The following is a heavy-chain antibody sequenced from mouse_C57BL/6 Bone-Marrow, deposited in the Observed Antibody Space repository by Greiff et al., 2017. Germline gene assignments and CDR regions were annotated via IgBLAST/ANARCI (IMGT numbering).Heavy chain of an antibody. D-gene: IGHD1-1*01. V-gene: IGHV1-74*01. Sequence: QVQLQQPGAELVKPGASVKVSCKASGYTFTSYWMHWVKQRPGQGLEWIGRIHPSDSDTNYNQKFKGKATLTVDKSSSTAYMQLSSLTSEDSAVYYGANNSDYGSSPYCYDMDYWGQGTSVTVSS. J-gene: IGHJ4*01. CDR1: GYTFTSYW. CDR2: IHPSDSDT. CDR3: ANNSDYGSSPYCYDMDY.